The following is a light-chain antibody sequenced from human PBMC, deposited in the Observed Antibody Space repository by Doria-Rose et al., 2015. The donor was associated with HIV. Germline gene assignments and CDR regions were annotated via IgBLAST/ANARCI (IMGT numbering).Light chain of an antibody. CDR1: SNDVGSYNL. CDR3: CSYAGTPLV. Sequence: QPVLTQPASVSGSPGQSITISCTGTSNDVGSYNLVSWYQQHPGKAPKLMIYEVNKRPSGVSYRLSGSKSGNTASLTISGLQAEDEADYYCCSYAGTPLVFGSGTKVTVL. CDR2: EVN. V-gene: IGLV2-23*02. J-gene: IGLJ1*01.